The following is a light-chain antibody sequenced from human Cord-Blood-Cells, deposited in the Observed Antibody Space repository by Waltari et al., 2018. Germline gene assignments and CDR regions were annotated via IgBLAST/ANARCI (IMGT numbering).Light chain of an antibody. Sequence: EIVLTQAPATLSLSPGEIATLAFRASQSVSSYLVWYQQKPGQAARLLIYDASNRATGIPARFSGSGSGTDFTRTIRSRETEDFAVYYCEQRSNWPLPFGGGTKVELK. CDR2: DAS. V-gene: IGKV3-11*01. CDR1: QSVSSY. CDR3: EQRSNWPLP. J-gene: IGKJ4*01.